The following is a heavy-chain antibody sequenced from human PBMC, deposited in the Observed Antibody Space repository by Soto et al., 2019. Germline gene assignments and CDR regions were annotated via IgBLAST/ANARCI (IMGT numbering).Heavy chain of an antibody. CDR3: ARLDRFLEYFNH. V-gene: IGHV4-39*01. CDR1: GGSISISSYY. Sequence: QLQLQESGPGLVKPSETLSLTCSVSGGSISISSYYWGWVRQPPGKGLEWIASMYYSGGTYYNPPLRNRATISVDKSKNEFFVKCTSATAAATAVYYCARLDRFLEYFNHWGQGTLVTVSS. J-gene: IGHJ1*01. D-gene: IGHD3-3*01. CDR2: MYYSGGT.